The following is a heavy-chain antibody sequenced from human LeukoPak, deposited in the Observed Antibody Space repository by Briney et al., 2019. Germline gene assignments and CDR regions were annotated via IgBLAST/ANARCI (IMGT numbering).Heavy chain of an antibody. D-gene: IGHD2/OR15-2a*01. Sequence: SVKVSCKASGGTFSSYAISWVRQAPGQGLEWMGRIIPILGIANYAQKFQGRVTITADKSTSTAYMELSSLRSEDTAVYYCAREGLVIRAAFDIWGQGTMVTVSS. J-gene: IGHJ3*02. V-gene: IGHV1-69*04. CDR3: AREGLVIRAAFDI. CDR2: IIPILGIA. CDR1: GGTFSSYA.